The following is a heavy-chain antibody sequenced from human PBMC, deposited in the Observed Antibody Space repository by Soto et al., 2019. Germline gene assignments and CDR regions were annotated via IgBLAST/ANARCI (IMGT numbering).Heavy chain of an antibody. CDR1: GGSINSSSYY. J-gene: IGHJ6*02. V-gene: IGHV4-39*01. Sequence: SETLSLTCTVSGGSINSSSYYWGWIRQPPGKGLEWIGSIYYSGSTYYNPSLKSRVTISVDTSKNQFSLKLSSVTAADMAVYYCARHNSYGGHHYYYYYYGMDVWGQGTTVTVSS. CDR3: ARHNSYGGHHYYYYYYGMDV. D-gene: IGHD5-18*01. CDR2: IYYSGST.